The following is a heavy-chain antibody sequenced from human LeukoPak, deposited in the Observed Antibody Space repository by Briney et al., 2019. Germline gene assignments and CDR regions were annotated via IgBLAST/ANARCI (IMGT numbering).Heavy chain of an antibody. D-gene: IGHD6-13*01. J-gene: IGHJ4*02. CDR3: ASTGGSSWSAADY. CDR1: GGSISSYF. Sequence: PSETLSLTCTVSGGSISSYFWSWIRQPPGKGLEWIGYIYYSGSTDYNPSLKSRVTISVDTSKNQFSLKLSSVTAADTAVYYCASTGGSSWSAADYWGQGTLVTVSS. V-gene: IGHV4-59*12. CDR2: IYYSGST.